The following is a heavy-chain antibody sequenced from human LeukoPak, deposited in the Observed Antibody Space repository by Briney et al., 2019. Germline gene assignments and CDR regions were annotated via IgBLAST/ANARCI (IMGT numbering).Heavy chain of an antibody. CDR3: AREEELVLTGYYDYYYYGMDV. CDR1: GFTFSSYA. J-gene: IGHJ6*02. CDR2: ISGSGGST. Sequence: GGSLRLSCADSGFTFSSYAMSWVRQAPGKGLEWVSAISGSGGSTYYADSVKGRFTISRDNSKNTLYLQMNSLRAEDTAVYYCAREEELVLTGYYDYYYYGMDVWGQGTTVTVSS. D-gene: IGHD3-9*01. V-gene: IGHV3-23*01.